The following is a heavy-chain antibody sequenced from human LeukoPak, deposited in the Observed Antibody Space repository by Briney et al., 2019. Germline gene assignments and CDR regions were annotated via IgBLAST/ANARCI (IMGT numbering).Heavy chain of an antibody. CDR3: ARVGGYSYGYAFDY. CDR2: IKPDGSEK. D-gene: IGHD5-18*01. Sequence: GGSLSLSCAASGFTFSSYWMNWVRQAPGKGLEWVANIKPDGSEKYYVDSVKGRFTISRDNAKNSLYLQMNSLRAEDTAVYYCARVGGYSYGYAFDYWGQGTLVTVSS. J-gene: IGHJ4*02. CDR1: GFTFSSYW. V-gene: IGHV3-7*01.